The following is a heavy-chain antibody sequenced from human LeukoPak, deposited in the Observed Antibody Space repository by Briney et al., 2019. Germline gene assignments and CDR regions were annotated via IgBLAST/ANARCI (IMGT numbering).Heavy chain of an antibody. CDR2: TRFDGSIK. J-gene: IGHJ4*02. D-gene: IGHD1-1*01. CDR1: GFIFSDYG. CDR3: ARWGGTRQYYFDY. V-gene: IGHV3-33*01. Sequence: GGSLRLSCAVSGFIFSDYGFHWVRQAPGKGLEWVAVTRFDGSIKQYADSVKGRFTISRDDSKNTLYLQMNFLKSEDTAVYYCARWGGTRQYYFDYWGQGTLVTVSS.